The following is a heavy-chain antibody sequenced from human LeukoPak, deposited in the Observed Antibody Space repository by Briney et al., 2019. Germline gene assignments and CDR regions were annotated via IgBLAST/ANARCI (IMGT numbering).Heavy chain of an antibody. CDR1: GFTFSSYW. CDR3: ARVLRSWYLNFDY. CDR2: IKQDGCEK. D-gene: IGHD6-13*01. Sequence: GGSLRLSCAASGFTFSSYWMSWVSQAPGRGLEWVANIKQDGCEKYHGDSVKGRLTSARDNAKSSLYLQMNSLRAEDTAVYYCARVLRSWYLNFDYWRQGTLVTVSS. J-gene: IGHJ4*02. V-gene: IGHV3-7*01.